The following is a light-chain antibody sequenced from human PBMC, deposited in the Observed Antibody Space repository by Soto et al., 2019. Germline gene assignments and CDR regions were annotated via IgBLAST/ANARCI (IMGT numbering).Light chain of an antibody. J-gene: IGKJ2*01. CDR3: QQYNSYSYT. CDR2: KAS. Sequence: DIQMTQSPSTLSASVGDRVTITCRASPSISNWLAWYQQKPGKAPKLLIYKASSLESVVPSRFSGSGSGTEFTLTISSLQPDDFATYYCQQYNSYSYTFGQGTKLEIK. V-gene: IGKV1-5*03. CDR1: PSISNW.